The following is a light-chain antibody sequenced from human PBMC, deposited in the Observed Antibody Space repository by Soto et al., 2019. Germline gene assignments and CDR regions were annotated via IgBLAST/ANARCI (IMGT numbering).Light chain of an antibody. CDR3: YSFTSSNTYV. V-gene: IGLV2-18*02. J-gene: IGLJ1*01. CDR1: SSDVGSYSR. CDR2: EVS. Sequence: QSVRTQPPSVSGSPGQAVTISCSGTSSDVGSYSRVSWYQQAPGTAPKVMIYEVSNRPSGVPDRFSGSKSGNTASPTISGLQPEDEADYYCYSFTSSNTYVFGTGTKVTVL.